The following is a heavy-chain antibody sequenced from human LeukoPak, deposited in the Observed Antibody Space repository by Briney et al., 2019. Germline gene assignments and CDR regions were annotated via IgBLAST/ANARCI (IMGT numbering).Heavy chain of an antibody. CDR3: ARDRYHVPQGFDY. Sequence: ASVKVSCKASGYTFTSYYMHWVRQAPGQGLECMGIINPSGGSTSYAQKFEGRVTMTRDTSTSTVYMELSSLRSEDTAVYYCARDRYHVPQGFDYWGQGTLVTVSS. CDR1: GYTFTSYY. V-gene: IGHV1-46*01. CDR2: INPSGGST. J-gene: IGHJ4*02. D-gene: IGHD2-2*01.